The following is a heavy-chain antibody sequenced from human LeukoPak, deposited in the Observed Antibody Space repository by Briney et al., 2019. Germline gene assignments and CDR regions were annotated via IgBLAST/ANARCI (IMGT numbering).Heavy chain of an antibody. V-gene: IGHV3-7*01. CDR3: ARDHNNWNYGVIDL. CDR2: IKQDGSEK. CDR1: GFTFSSYW. J-gene: IGHJ5*02. Sequence: PGGSLRLSCAASGFTFSSYWMSWVRQAPGKGLEWVANIKQDGSEKYYVDSVKGRFTISRDNDKNSLYLHMNSLRAEDTAMYYCARDHNNWNYGVIDLWGQGTLVSVSS. D-gene: IGHD1-7*01.